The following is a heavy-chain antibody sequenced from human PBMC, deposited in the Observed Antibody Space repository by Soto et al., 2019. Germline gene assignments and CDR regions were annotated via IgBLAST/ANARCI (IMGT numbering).Heavy chain of an antibody. V-gene: IGHV1-46*01. D-gene: IGHD3-22*01. Sequence: ASVKVSCKASGYTFTSYYMHWVRQAPGQGLEWMGIINPSGGSTSYAQKFQGRVTMTRDTSTSTVYMELSSLRSEDTAVYYCARDLYDSAGVYYYGMDVWGQGTTVTVS. CDR1: GYTFTSYY. CDR2: INPSGGST. CDR3: ARDLYDSAGVYYYGMDV. J-gene: IGHJ6*02.